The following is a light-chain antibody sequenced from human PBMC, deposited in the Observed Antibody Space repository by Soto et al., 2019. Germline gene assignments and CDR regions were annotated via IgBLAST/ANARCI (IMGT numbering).Light chain of an antibody. CDR3: SSYTSISTLI. J-gene: IGLJ2*01. Sequence: QSVLTQPASVSGSPGQSITISCTGTSSDVGGYNSVSWYRQHPGKAPKVLIYEVTNRPSGVSNRFSGSKSGNTAALTISVLEAEDEADYYCSSYTSISTLIFGGGTKLTVL. CDR1: SSDVGGYNS. V-gene: IGLV2-14*01. CDR2: EVT.